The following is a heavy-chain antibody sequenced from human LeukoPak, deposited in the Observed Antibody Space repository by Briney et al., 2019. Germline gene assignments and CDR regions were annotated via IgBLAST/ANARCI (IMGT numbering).Heavy chain of an antibody. J-gene: IGHJ6*02. CDR3: ARAIFYDSIGGEGMDV. D-gene: IGHD3-22*01. CDR1: GFTFSTYN. V-gene: IGHV3-21*01. Sequence: GGSLRLSCAASGFTFSTYNMNWVRQAPGKGLEWVSSISNRRSYIYYAHSVKGRFPTSRDNAKNSLYLQVSSLRAEDTAVYYCARAIFYDSIGGEGMDVWGQGTTVTVSS. CDR2: ISNRRSYI.